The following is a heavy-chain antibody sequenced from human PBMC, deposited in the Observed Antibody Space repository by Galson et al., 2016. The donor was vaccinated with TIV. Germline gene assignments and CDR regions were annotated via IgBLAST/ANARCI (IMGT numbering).Heavy chain of an antibody. J-gene: IGHJ6*02. CDR3: ARALDTSTNTAYFYYYGLDV. CDR1: GGTFSSYA. D-gene: IGHD5-18*01. Sequence: SVKVSCKASGGTFSSYAISWVRQAPGQGLEWMGGIIPIFGMTNYAQEFQGRVTITADESTSTIYMELSNLRSADTADYFCARALDTSTNTAYFYYYGLDVWGQGTTVTVTS. CDR2: IIPIFGMT. V-gene: IGHV1-69*13.